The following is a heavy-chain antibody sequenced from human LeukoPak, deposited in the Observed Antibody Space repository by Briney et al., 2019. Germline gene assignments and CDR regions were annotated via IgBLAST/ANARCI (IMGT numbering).Heavy chain of an antibody. V-gene: IGHV4-34*01. J-gene: IGHJ3*02. Sequence: SETLSLTCAVYGGSFSGYYWSWIRQPPGKGLEWIGEINHSGSTNYNPSLKSRVTISVGTSKNQFSLKLSSVTAADTAVYYCARGLGYYDSSGYYYLDAFDIWGQGTMVTVSS. CDR2: INHSGST. D-gene: IGHD3-22*01. CDR1: GGSFSGYY. CDR3: ARGLGYYDSSGYYYLDAFDI.